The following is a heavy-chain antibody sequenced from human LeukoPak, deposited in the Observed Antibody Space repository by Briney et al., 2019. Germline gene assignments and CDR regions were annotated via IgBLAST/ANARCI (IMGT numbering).Heavy chain of an antibody. J-gene: IGHJ4*02. Sequence: PGGSLRLSCAVSGFTFSTYWMHWVRQAPGKGLVWVSRINTDGTITNYADSVKGRFTISRDNAKNMLHLQMSSLRADDTAVYYCSRSTFGQYDYWGQGTLVTVSS. CDR3: SRSTFGQYDY. V-gene: IGHV3-74*01. CDR2: INTDGTIT. D-gene: IGHD3-16*01. CDR1: GFTFSTYW.